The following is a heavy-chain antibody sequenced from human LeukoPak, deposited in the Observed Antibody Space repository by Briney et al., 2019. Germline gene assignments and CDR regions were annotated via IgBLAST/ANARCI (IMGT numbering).Heavy chain of an antibody. V-gene: IGHV3-73*01. J-gene: IGHJ4*02. CDR2: IRSKANSYAT. CDR1: GFTFSGSA. D-gene: IGHD3-22*01. CDR3: TRTGYYYDSSGYRYFDY. Sequence: GGSLRLSCAASGFTFSGSAMHWDRQASGKGLEWVGRIRSKANSYATAYAASVKGRFTISRDDSKSTAYLQMNSLKTEDTAVYYCTRTGYYYDSSGYRYFDYWGQGTLVTVSS.